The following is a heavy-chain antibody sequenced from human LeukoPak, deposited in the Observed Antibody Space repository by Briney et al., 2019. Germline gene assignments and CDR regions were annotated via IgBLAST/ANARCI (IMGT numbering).Heavy chain of an antibody. V-gene: IGHV4-59*01. CDR3: ARHLLDPYPSRWDGFDI. J-gene: IGHJ3*02. CDR1: GVSISSFY. Sequence: KPSETLSLTCTVSGVSISSFYWSWIRQPPGKGLEWGGYIYFSGSTNYNPSLKSRVTISVDTSKNQFSLKLNSVTAADTAVYYCARHLLDPYPSRWDGFDIWGQGTMVTVSS. D-gene: IGHD3-3*02. CDR2: IYFSGST.